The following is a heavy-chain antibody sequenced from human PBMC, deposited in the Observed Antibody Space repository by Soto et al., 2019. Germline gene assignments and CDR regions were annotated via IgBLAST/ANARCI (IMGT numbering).Heavy chain of an antibody. V-gene: IGHV3-64*01. J-gene: IGHJ6*03. CDR3: ARRARPDFYYMDV. Sequence: GGSLRLSCAASGFTPSGYAMDWVRQAPGKGLEYVSGISTNGVGTYYANSVQGRFTISRDNSKNTVYLQMGSLRPEDMAVYYCARRARPDFYYMDVWGKGTTVTV. CDR1: GFTPSGYA. CDR2: ISTNGVGT. D-gene: IGHD6-6*01.